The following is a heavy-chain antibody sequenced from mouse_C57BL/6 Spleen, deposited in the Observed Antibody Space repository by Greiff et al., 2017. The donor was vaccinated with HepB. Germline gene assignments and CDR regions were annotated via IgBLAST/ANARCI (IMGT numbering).Heavy chain of an antibody. CDR3: ARTIYYGNYGYFDV. J-gene: IGHJ1*03. Sequence: VQLQQSGPGLVAPSQSLSITCTVSGFSLTSYAISWVRQPPGKGLEWLGVIWTGGGTNYNSALKSRLSISKDNSKSQVFLKMNSLQTDDTARYYCARTIYYGNYGYFDVWGTGTTVTVSS. D-gene: IGHD2-1*01. V-gene: IGHV2-9-1*01. CDR1: GFSLTSYA. CDR2: IWTGGGT.